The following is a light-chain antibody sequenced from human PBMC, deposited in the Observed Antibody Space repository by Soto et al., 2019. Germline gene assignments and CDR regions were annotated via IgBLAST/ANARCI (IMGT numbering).Light chain of an antibody. J-gene: IGKJ2*01. CDR1: QSISSN. CDR3: QQYNNWPLYT. V-gene: IGKV3-15*01. Sequence: EIVMTQSPATLSVSPGERATLSCRASQSISSNLAWYQQRPGQAPRLLIYDASTRATGIPARFSGSGSGTECTLTISSLQSEDFAVYYCQQYNNWPLYTFGQGTKLEIK. CDR2: DAS.